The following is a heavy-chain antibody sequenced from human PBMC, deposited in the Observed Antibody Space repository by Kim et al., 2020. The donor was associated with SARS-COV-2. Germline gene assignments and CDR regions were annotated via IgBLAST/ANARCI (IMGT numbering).Heavy chain of an antibody. V-gene: IGHV3-30*04. CDR3: VRSYSSSWHNFDY. CDR2: LSYDGSTK. J-gene: IGHJ4*02. Sequence: GGSLRLSCAASGFTFSTFAMHWVRQATGKGLEWVTVLSYDGSTKTYADSVKGRFTVSRDNSKNTLDLQMNSLSAEDTAMYYCVRSYSSSWHNFDYWGQGTLVTVSS. CDR1: GFTFSTFA. D-gene: IGHD6-13*01.